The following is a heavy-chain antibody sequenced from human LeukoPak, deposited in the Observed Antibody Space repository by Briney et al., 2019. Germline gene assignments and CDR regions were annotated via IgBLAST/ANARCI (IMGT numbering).Heavy chain of an antibody. Sequence: SETLSLTCTVSGGSISSSSYYWGWIRQPPGKGLEWIGSIYYSGSTYYNPSLKSRVTISVDTSKNQFSLKLSSVTAADTAVYYCARHASALGDYDFWSGYRSGLFNYWGQGTLVTVSS. CDR2: IYYSGST. CDR3: ARHASALGDYDFWSGYRSGLFNY. D-gene: IGHD3-3*01. CDR1: GGSISSSSYY. V-gene: IGHV4-39*01. J-gene: IGHJ4*02.